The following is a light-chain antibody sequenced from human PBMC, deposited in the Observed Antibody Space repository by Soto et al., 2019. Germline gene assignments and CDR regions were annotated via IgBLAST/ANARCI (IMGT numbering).Light chain of an antibody. CDR1: QSMSGW. V-gene: IGKV1-5*01. CDR3: QQSYSTPLT. Sequence: DIQMTQSPSTLSASVGDRVTITCRAGQSMSGWLAWYQQKPGKAPKLLIYDASNLESGVPSRFGGSGSGTEFTLTISSLQPEDFATYYCQQSYSTPLTFGGGTKVDI. J-gene: IGKJ4*01. CDR2: DAS.